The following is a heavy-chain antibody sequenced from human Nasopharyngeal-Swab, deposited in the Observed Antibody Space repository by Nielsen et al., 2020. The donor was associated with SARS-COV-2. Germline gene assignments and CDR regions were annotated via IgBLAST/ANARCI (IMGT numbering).Heavy chain of an antibody. V-gene: IGHV1-24*01. Sequence: ASVKVSCKVSGYTLTELSMHWVRQAPGKGLEWMGGFDPEDGETIYAQKFQGRVTMTEDTSIDTAYMELSSLRSEDTAVYYCATGGPITGTINWFDPWGQGTLVTVSS. CDR1: GYTLTELS. J-gene: IGHJ5*02. D-gene: IGHD1-7*01. CDR2: FDPEDGET. CDR3: ATGGPITGTINWFDP.